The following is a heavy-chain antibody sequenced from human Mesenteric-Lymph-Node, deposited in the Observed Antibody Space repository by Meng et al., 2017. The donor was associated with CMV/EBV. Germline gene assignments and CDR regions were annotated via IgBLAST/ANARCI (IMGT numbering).Heavy chain of an antibody. CDR3: ANWREGSQVYFDY. CDR2: ISYDGSNK. CDR1: GFTFSSYG. J-gene: IGHJ4*02. V-gene: IGHV3-30*19. Sequence: GGSLRLSCAASGFTFSSYGMHWVRQAPGKGLEWVALISYDGSNKYYADSVKGRFTISRDNSKNTLYLQMNSLRAEDTAVYYCANWREGSQVYFDYWGQGRLVTVSS. D-gene: IGHD2-8*01.